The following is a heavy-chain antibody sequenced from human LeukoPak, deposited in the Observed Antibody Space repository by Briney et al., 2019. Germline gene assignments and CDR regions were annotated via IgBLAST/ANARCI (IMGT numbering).Heavy chain of an antibody. D-gene: IGHD3-3*01. CDR3: ARDPRFDDFWSGYCDY. Sequence: GGSLRLSCAASGFTFSSYSTNWVRQAPGKGLEWVSSISSSSSYIYYADSVKGRFTISRDNAKNSLYLQMNSLRAEDTAVYYCARDPRFDDFWSGYCDYWGQGTLVTVSS. J-gene: IGHJ4*02. CDR1: GFTFSSYS. V-gene: IGHV3-21*01. CDR2: ISSSSSYI.